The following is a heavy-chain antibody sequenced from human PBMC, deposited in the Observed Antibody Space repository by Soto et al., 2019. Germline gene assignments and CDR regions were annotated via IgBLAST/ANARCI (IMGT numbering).Heavy chain of an antibody. D-gene: IGHD1-26*01. J-gene: IGHJ4*02. V-gene: IGHV3-48*03. CDR3: ARVLHATWSSFDY. Sequence: GESLKISCTASGFTFSSYEMTWVRQAPGKGLEWISYITSGGTTYYADSAKGRFTISRDNAKNSLYLHLNSLTAEDTAIYYCARVLHATWSSFDYWGQGTLVTVSS. CDR1: GFTFSSYE. CDR2: ITSGGTT.